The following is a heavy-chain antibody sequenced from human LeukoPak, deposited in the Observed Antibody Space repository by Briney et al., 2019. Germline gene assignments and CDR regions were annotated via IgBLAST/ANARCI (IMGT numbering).Heavy chain of an antibody. J-gene: IGHJ3*02. CDR2: ISSSGGST. Sequence: HAGGSLRLSCAASGFTFSSYAMSWVRQAPGKGLEWVSAISSSGGSTYYADSVKGRFTISRDNSKNTLYLQMNSLRAEDTAVYYCAKGAQRLPLAAFDIWGQGTMVTVSS. V-gene: IGHV3-23*01. CDR3: AKGAQRLPLAAFDI. CDR1: GFTFSSYA. D-gene: IGHD2-15*01.